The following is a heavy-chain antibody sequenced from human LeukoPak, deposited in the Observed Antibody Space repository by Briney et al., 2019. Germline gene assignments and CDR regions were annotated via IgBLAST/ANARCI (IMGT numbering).Heavy chain of an antibody. CDR2: VYYVSST. V-gene: IGHV4-61*08. CDR3: ARTQSQSGSYRYYYGY. J-gene: IGHJ4*02. Sequence: SETLSLTCSVSGASVGSAGYHWSWIRQPPGGGPEWVGYVYYVSSTNYNPSLKSRVTMSVDPSRNQFSLKLNSVTAADTAVYYCARTQSQSGSYRYYYGYWGQGTPVTVSS. D-gene: IGHD1-26*01. CDR1: GASVGSAGYH.